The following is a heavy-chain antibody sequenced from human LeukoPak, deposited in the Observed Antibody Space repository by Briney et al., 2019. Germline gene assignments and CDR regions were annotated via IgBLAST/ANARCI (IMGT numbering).Heavy chain of an antibody. J-gene: IGHJ3*02. Sequence: GGSLRLSCAASGFTFSSYAMSWVRRAPGKGLEWVSSISSSSSYIYYADSVKGRFTISRDNAKNSLYLQMNSLRAEDTAVYYCARSWNSGSYHPILYDAFDIWGQGTMVTVSS. V-gene: IGHV3-21*01. D-gene: IGHD1-26*01. CDR1: GFTFSSYA. CDR3: ARSWNSGSYHPILYDAFDI. CDR2: ISSSSSYI.